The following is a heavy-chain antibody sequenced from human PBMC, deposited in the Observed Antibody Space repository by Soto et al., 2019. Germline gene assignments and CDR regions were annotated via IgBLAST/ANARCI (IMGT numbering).Heavy chain of an antibody. J-gene: IGHJ2*01. V-gene: IGHV1-18*01. CDR2: ISAYNGNT. Sequence: ASVKVSCKASGYTFTSYGISWVRQAPGQGLEWMGWISAYNGNTNYAQKLQGRVTMTTDTSTSTAYMELRSLRSDDTAVYYCARGMGDYGDFRLGYFDLWGRGTLVTVSS. D-gene: IGHD4-17*01. CDR1: GYTFTSYG. CDR3: ARGMGDYGDFRLGYFDL.